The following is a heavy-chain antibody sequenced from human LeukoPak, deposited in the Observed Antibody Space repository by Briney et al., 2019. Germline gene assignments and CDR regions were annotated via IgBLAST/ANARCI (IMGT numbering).Heavy chain of an antibody. D-gene: IGHD3-22*01. CDR2: IKQDGSEK. CDR1: GFTFSSYG. Sequence: PGGSLRLSCAASGFTFSSYGMHWVRQAPGKGLEWVANIKQDGSEKYYVDSVKGRFTISRDNAKNSLYLQMNSLRAEDTAVYYCARDHARVVITLVDYWGQGTLVTVSS. CDR3: ARDHARVVITLVDY. J-gene: IGHJ4*02. V-gene: IGHV3-7*01.